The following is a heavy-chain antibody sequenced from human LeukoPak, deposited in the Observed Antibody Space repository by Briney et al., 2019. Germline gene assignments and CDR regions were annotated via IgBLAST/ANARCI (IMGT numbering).Heavy chain of an antibody. CDR3: AKDGDYAILTGYGFDP. Sequence: PGGSLRLSCAASGFTFSSYAMHWVRQAPGKGLEWVAAISFDAEGDYHVDSVKGRFTISRDNSKNTLYLQMNSLRAEDTAVYYCAKDGDYAILTGYGFDPWGQGTLVTVSS. CDR2: ISFDAEGD. D-gene: IGHD3-9*01. CDR1: GFTFSSYA. V-gene: IGHV3-30*04. J-gene: IGHJ5*02.